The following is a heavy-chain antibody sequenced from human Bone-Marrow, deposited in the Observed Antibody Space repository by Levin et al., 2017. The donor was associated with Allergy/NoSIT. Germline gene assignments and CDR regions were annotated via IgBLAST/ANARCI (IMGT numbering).Heavy chain of an antibody. CDR1: GYTFTIYY. V-gene: IGHV1-46*04. CDR2: INPIDGGT. Sequence: PAASVKVSCKTSGYTFTIYYIHWVRQAPGQGLEWMGMINPIDGGTTYAQKMQGRVTMTTDTSTGTVYMEMSSLRSEDTAVYYCARGTRRLIDFWGQGSLVTVSS. J-gene: IGHJ4*02. CDR3: ARGTRRLIDF. D-gene: IGHD1-1*01.